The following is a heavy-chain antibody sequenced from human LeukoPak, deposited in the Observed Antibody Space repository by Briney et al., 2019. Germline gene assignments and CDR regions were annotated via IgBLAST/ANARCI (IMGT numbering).Heavy chain of an antibody. CDR3: ARDRSLWFGELLKGGYGMDV. CDR1: GYSISSGYY. J-gene: IGHJ6*02. Sequence: PSETLSLTCTVSGYSISSGYYWGLIRQPPGEGLEWIGYIYYRGSTYYNPSLKSRVTISVDTSKNQFSLKLSSVTAADTAVYYCARDRSLWFGELLKGGYGMDVWGQGTTVTVSS. CDR2: IYYRGST. V-gene: IGHV4-38-2*02. D-gene: IGHD3-10*01.